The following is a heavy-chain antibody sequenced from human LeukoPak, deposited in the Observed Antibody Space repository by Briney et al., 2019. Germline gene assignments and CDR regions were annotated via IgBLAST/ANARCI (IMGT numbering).Heavy chain of an antibody. CDR1: GGTFSSYA. CDR2: INPSGGST. J-gene: IGHJ4*02. V-gene: IGHV1-46*01. Sequence: ASVKVSCKASGGTFSSYAISWVRQAPGQGLEWMGIINPSGGSTSYAQKFQGRVTMTRDTSASTVYMELSSLRSEDTAVYYCARGDFWSGYYHGHFDYWGQGTLVTVSS. D-gene: IGHD3-3*01. CDR3: ARGDFWSGYYHGHFDY.